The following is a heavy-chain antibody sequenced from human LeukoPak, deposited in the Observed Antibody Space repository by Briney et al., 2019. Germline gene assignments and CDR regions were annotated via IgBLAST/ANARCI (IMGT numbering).Heavy chain of an antibody. Sequence: QPGGSLRLSCAASGFTFSSYAMSWVRQAPGKGLEWVSAISGSGGSTYYADSVKGRFTISRDNSKNTLYLQMNSLRAEDTAVYYCAKGSPYDFDSPYYFDYWGQGTLVTVSS. V-gene: IGHV3-23*01. J-gene: IGHJ4*02. D-gene: IGHD3-3*01. CDR1: GFTFSSYA. CDR2: ISGSGGST. CDR3: AKGSPYDFDSPYYFDY.